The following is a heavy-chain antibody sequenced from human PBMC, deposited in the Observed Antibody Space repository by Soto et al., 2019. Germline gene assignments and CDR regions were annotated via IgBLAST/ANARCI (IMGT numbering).Heavy chain of an antibody. CDR3: ATIAVTTTYFDH. CDR2: VSYSGST. V-gene: IGHV4-39*01. Sequence: QVQLQESGPRLVKPSETLSLTCTVSGGSISSNNYYWGWIRQPRGKGLEWVGSVSYSGSTYYNPSLKSRVTISVDTSKNQFSLKLNSVTAADTAVYYCATIAVTTTYFDHWGQGTLVTVSS. D-gene: IGHD6-19*01. CDR1: GGSISSNNYY. J-gene: IGHJ4*02.